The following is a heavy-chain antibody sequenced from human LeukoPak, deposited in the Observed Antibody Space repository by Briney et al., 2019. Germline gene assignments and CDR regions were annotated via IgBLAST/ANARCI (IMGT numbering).Heavy chain of an antibody. V-gene: IGHV1-69*02. CDR2: IIPILGIA. Sequence: ASVKVSCKASGGTFSSYTISWVRQAPGQGLEWMGRIIPILGIANYAQKFQGRVTITADKSTSTAYMELSSLTSEDTAVYYCARPYYYDSSGYQDYWGQGTLVTVSS. J-gene: IGHJ4*02. CDR1: GGTFSSYT. D-gene: IGHD3-22*01. CDR3: ARPYYYDSSGYQDY.